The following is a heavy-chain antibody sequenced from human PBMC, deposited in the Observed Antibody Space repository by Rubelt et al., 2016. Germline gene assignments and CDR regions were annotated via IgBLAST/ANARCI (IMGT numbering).Heavy chain of an antibody. D-gene: IGHD1-26*01. CDR3: ARIVGAFYYFDY. J-gene: IGHJ4*02. CDR1: GYSFTSYW. CDR2: IYPGESDT. V-gene: IGHV5-51*01. Sequence: EVQLVQSGAEVKKPGESLKISCKGSGYSFTSYWIGWVRQMPGKGLEWMGIIYPGESDTRYSPSFNGQGRHPADKSTSTAYLQWSRLKGSDTAMYYCARIVGAFYYFDYRGQATLVTVSS.